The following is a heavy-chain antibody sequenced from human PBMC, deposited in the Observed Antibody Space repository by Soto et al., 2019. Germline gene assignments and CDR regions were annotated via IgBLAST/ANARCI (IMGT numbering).Heavy chain of an antibody. J-gene: IGHJ4*02. V-gene: IGHV3-9*01. D-gene: IGHD2-2*03. CDR1: GFTFDEYA. CDR3: AKDRGSCRSVSCHPQIDF. Sequence: EVQLVESGGGLVQPGMSLRLSCAASGFTFDEYAMHWVRQAPGKGLEWVSGIRWSSGTLGFADYVKGRFTISRDHARNFLYLEMNSLRTEHTALSFGAKDRGSCRSVSCHPQIDFWGQGALVTVSS. CDR2: IRWSSGTL.